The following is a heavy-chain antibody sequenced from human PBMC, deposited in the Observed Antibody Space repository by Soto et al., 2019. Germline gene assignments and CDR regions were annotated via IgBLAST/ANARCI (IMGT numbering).Heavy chain of an antibody. V-gene: IGHV3-23*01. CDR3: AKYTRALDS. CDR1: GFTFSSYA. J-gene: IGHJ4*02. CDR2: IDVSGGRT. Sequence: PGGSLRLSCAASGFTFSSYAMSWVRQAPGKGLEWVSSIDVSGGRTFYADSVKGRFTISRDNSKGTLYLQMNSLRAEDTAVYYCAKYTRALDSWGQGTLVTLSS. D-gene: IGHD2-2*01.